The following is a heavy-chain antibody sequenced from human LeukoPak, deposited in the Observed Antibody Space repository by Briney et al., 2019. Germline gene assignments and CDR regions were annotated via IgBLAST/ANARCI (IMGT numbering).Heavy chain of an antibody. CDR1: GFSFSDHY. CDR3: ARSSVSSDDY. CDR2: TRNKANSYTT. J-gene: IGHJ4*02. Sequence: GGSLRLSCAASGFSFSDHYMDWVRQAPGKGLEWVGRTRNKANSYTTEYAASVKGRFTISRDASKNSLYLQMNSLKTEDTAVYYCARSSVSSDDYWGQGTLVTVSS. D-gene: IGHD6-6*01. V-gene: IGHV3-72*01.